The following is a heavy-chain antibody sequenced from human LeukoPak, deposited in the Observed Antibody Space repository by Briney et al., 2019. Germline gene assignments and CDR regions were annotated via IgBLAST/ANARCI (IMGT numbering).Heavy chain of an antibody. CDR1: GFTFSNSA. V-gene: IGHV3-23*01. CDR2: ISGSGGST. CDR3: AGVWSPPYTCSWPYYFDY. Sequence: PGGSLRLSCAASGFTFSNSALSWVRQAPGKGLEWVSDISGSGGSTYYADSVKGRFTISRDNAKNSLYLQMNSLRAEDTAVYYCAGVWSPPYTCSWPYYFDYWGQGTLVTVSS. D-gene: IGHD6-13*01. J-gene: IGHJ4*02.